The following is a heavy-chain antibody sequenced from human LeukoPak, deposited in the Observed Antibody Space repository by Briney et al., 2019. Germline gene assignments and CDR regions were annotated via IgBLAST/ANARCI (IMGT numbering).Heavy chain of an antibody. CDR1: GFTFSSYA. Sequence: GGSLRLSCAASGFTFSSYAMSWVRQAPGKGLEWVSAISGSGGSTYYADSVKGRFTISRDNSKNTLYLQMNSLRAEDTAVYYCAKGNTTVRGPKGAFDIWGQGTMVTVSS. CDR2: ISGSGGST. CDR3: AKGNTTVRGPKGAFDI. D-gene: IGHD3-10*01. V-gene: IGHV3-23*01. J-gene: IGHJ3*02.